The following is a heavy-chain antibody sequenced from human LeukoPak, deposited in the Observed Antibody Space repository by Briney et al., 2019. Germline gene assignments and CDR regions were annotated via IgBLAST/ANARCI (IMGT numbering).Heavy chain of an antibody. CDR2: VDPEDGET. J-gene: IGHJ6*03. Sequence: ASVKISCKASGYTFTDYYIHWVQQAPGKGLELMGRVDPEDGETVYAEEFQGRVTITADTSTDTAYMELSSLRSEDMAVYYCATDRIDYGSGRRCYMDVWGKGTSVTVSS. V-gene: IGHV1-69-2*01. CDR3: ATDRIDYGSGRRCYMDV. CDR1: GYTFTDYY. D-gene: IGHD3-10*01.